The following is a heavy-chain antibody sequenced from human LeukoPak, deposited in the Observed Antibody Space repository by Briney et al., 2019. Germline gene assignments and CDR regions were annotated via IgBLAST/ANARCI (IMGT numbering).Heavy chain of an antibody. J-gene: IGHJ4*02. CDR1: GFTFSSFW. CDR2: INQGGGEK. V-gene: IGHV3-7*05. Sequence: GGSLRLSCATSGFTFSSFWMSWVRQAPGKGLEWVANINQGGGEKNYVDSVKGRFTISRDNTKNSLYLQMNSLRAEDTAVFYCARDQYDTWSRRGNFDSWGQGTLVIVSS. D-gene: IGHD3-3*01. CDR3: ARDQYDTWSRRGNFDS.